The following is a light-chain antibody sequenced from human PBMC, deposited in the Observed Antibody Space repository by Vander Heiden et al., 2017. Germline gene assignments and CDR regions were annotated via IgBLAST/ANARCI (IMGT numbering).Light chain of an antibody. CDR1: SSDVGGYNY. CDR2: DVS. J-gene: IGLJ2*01. V-gene: IGLV2-11*01. Sequence: SALTQPRSVSGSPGQSVTISCTGTSSDVGGYNYVAWHQQHAGKAPRLMIYDVSKRPAGVPDRFSGSKSGRTAALTISRLHTDDEADYYCCSYAGRYTVLFGGGTKMTVL. CDR3: CSYAGRYTVL.